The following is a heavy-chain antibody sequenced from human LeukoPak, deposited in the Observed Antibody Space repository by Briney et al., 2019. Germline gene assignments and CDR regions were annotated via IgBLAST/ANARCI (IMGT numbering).Heavy chain of an antibody. CDR3: ARSGCSGGSCFFDY. CDR2: INPSDGST. CDR1: GYTFTSYY. J-gene: IGHJ4*02. V-gene: IGHV1-46*01. Sequence: GASVKVPCKASGYTFTSYYIHWVRQAPGQGLEWMGIINPSDGSTSYAQKFQGRVTMTRDMSTSTVYMELSSLRSDDTAVYYCARSGCSGGSCFFDYWGQGTLVTVSS. D-gene: IGHD2-15*01.